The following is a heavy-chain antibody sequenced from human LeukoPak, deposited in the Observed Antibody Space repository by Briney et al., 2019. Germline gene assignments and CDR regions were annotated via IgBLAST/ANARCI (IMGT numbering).Heavy chain of an antibody. CDR2: ISWDGGST. J-gene: IGHJ6*03. Sequence: PGGSLRLSCAASGFTFDDYTMHWVRQAPGKGLEWVSLISWDGGSTYYADSVKGRFTISRDNSKNSLYLQMNSLRTEDTALYYCAKGGSMGFYYMDVWGKGTTVTISS. D-gene: IGHD2-15*01. CDR1: GFTFDDYT. V-gene: IGHV3-43*01. CDR3: AKGGSMGFYYMDV.